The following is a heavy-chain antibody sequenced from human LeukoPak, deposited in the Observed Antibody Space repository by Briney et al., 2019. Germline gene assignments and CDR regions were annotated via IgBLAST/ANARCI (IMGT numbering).Heavy chain of an antibody. Sequence: ASVKVSCKASGYTFTSYAISWVRQAPGQGLEWMGRIIPILGIANYAQKSQGRVTITADKSTSTAYMELSSLRSEDTAVYYCARAAHYYGSGSYYREGYFDYWGQGTLVTVSS. CDR2: IIPILGIA. CDR1: GYTFTSYA. CDR3: ARAAHYYGSGSYYREGYFDY. V-gene: IGHV1-69*04. D-gene: IGHD3-10*01. J-gene: IGHJ4*02.